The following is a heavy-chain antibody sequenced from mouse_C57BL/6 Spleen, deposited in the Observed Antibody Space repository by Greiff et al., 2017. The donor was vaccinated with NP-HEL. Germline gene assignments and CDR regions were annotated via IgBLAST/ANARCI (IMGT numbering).Heavy chain of an antibody. CDR2: ISDGGSYT. J-gene: IGHJ4*01. V-gene: IGHV5-4*01. CDR3: ARDGLYYGSSYYAMDY. Sequence: EVQRVESGGGLVKPGGSLKLSCAASGFTFSSYAMSWVRQTPEKRLEWVATISDGGSYTYYPDNVKGRFTISRDNAKNNLYLQMSHLKSEDTAMYYCARDGLYYGSSYYAMDYWGQGTSVTVSS. CDR1: GFTFSSYA. D-gene: IGHD1-1*01.